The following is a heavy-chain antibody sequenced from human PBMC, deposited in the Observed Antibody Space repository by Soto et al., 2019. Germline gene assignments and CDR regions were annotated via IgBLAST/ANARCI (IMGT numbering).Heavy chain of an antibody. CDR3: ARDTYDFRQSYYYYSGMDV. CDR2: IIPIFGTA. Sequence: QVQLVQSGAEVKKPGSSVKVSCKASGGTFSSYAISWVRQAPGQGLEWMGGIIPIFGTANYAQKFQGRVTITADESTSKAYMELSSLRTEDTAVYYCARDTYDFRQSYYYYSGMDVWGQGTTVTVSS. D-gene: IGHD3-3*01. CDR1: GGTFSSYA. V-gene: IGHV1-69*12. J-gene: IGHJ6*02.